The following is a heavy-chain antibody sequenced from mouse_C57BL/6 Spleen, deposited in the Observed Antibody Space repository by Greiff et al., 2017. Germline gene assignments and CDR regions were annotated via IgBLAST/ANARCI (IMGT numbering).Heavy chain of an antibody. CDR2: IWRSGST. V-gene: IGHV2-2*01. CDR1: GFSLTSYG. Sequence: VQLQQSGPGLVQPSPSLSITCTASGFSLTSYGVHWVRQSPGKGLEWLGVIWRSGSTDYNAAFISRLSISKEYSKSQVFFKMNRLQADDTAIYYCARGGLTGNAMDYWGQGTSVTVSS. CDR3: ARGGLTGNAMDY. J-gene: IGHJ4*01. D-gene: IGHD4-1*01.